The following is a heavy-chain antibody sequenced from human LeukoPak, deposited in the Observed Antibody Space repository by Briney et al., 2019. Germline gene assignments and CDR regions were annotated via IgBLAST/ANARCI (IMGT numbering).Heavy chain of an antibody. CDR1: GYSFNDYY. CDR2: IYPNTGGT. Sequence: ASVKVSCKSSGYSFNDYYVHWIRQAPGQGLAWVGWIYPNTGGTEYAQKFKDRATITRDTSSSTVYMELKSLRSDDTAIYYCAREHQRASDYWGQGTLVTVSS. V-gene: IGHV1-2*02. J-gene: IGHJ4*02. CDR3: AREHQRASDY.